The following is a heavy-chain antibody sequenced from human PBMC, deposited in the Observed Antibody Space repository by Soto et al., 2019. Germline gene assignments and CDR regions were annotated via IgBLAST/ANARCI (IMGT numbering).Heavy chain of an antibody. CDR3: ARGVVRSSSPGDY. V-gene: IGHV4-34*01. CDR1: GGSFSGYY. CDR2: INHSGST. Sequence: SETLSLTCAVYGGSFSGYYWSWIRQPPGKGLEWIGEINHSGSTNYNPSLKSRVTISVDTSKNQFSLKLSSVTAADTAVYYCARGVVRSSSPGDYWGQGTLVTVSS. D-gene: IGHD6-6*01. J-gene: IGHJ4*02.